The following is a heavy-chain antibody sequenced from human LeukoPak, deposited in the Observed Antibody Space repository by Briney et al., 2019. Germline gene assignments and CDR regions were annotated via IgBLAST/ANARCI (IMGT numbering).Heavy chain of an antibody. CDR1: RGSISGNY. D-gene: IGHD1-26*01. CDR3: ASPSGSYYGFDI. Sequence: PSETLSLTCTVSRGSISGNYWSWIRQPPGKGQEWIGYIHYSGSTNYNPSLKSRVTISLDTSKNQFSLRLSSVTAADTAVYYCASPSGSYYGFDIWGQGTMVTVSS. V-gene: IGHV4-59*01. J-gene: IGHJ3*02. CDR2: IHYSGST.